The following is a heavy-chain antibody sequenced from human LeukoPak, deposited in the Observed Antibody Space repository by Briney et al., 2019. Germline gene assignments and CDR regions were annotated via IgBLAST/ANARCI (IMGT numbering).Heavy chain of an antibody. CDR2: IYYSGST. Sequence: KASETLSLTCTVSGGSISSSSYYWGWIRQPPGKGLEWIGSIYYSGSTYYNPSLKSRVTISVGTSKNQFSLKLSSVTAADTAVYYCARSITMVRGVTFWFDPWGQGTLVTVSS. V-gene: IGHV4-39*01. CDR3: ARSITMVRGVTFWFDP. CDR1: GGSISSSSYY. D-gene: IGHD3-10*01. J-gene: IGHJ5*02.